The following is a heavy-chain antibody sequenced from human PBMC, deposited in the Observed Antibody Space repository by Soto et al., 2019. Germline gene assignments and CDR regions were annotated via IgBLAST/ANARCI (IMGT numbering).Heavy chain of an antibody. V-gene: IGHV4-30-4*01. CDR2: IYYSGST. Sequence: QVQLQESGPGLVKPSQTLSLTCTVSGGSTSSGDYYWSWIRQPPGKGLEWIGNIYYSGSTNYNPSLKSRVXXXVXXSKNQFSLKLSSVIAADTAVYYCASVVNYFGSGTYYNPIDYWGQGTLVTVSS. CDR3: ASVVNYFGSGTYYNPIDY. CDR1: GGSTSSGDYY. J-gene: IGHJ4*02. D-gene: IGHD3-10*01.